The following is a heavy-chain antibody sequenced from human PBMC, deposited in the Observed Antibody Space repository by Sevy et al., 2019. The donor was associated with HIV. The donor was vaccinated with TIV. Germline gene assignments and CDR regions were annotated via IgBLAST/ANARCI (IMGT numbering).Heavy chain of an antibody. J-gene: IGHJ4*02. CDR3: ARDLSYSTSFFDF. D-gene: IGHD6-6*01. CDR1: GFTFSSYS. CDR2: ISGSSSTK. V-gene: IGHV3-48*01. Sequence: GGSLRLSCACSGFTFSSYSMNWVRQAPGKGLEWVSYISGSSSTKHYADSVKGRFTISRDNAKNSLYLQMNSLRAEDTAVYYCARDLSYSTSFFDFWGQGTLVTVSS.